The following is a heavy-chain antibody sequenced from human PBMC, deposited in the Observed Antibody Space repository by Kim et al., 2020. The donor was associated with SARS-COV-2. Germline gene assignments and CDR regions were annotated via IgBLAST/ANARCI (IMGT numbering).Heavy chain of an antibody. CDR1: GYTFTSYA. CDR2: INTNTGNP. J-gene: IGHJ5*02. V-gene: IGHV7-4-1*02. Sequence: ASVKVSCKASGYTFTSYAMNWVRQAPGQGLEWMGWINTNTGNPTYAQGFTGRFVFSLDTSVSTAYLQISSLKAEDTAVYYCARGLRFLEWPGRAAFDPWGQGTLVTVSS. D-gene: IGHD3-3*01. CDR3: ARGLRFLEWPGRAAFDP.